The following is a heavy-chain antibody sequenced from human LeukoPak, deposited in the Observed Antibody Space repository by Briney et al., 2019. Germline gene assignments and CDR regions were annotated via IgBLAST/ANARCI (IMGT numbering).Heavy chain of an antibody. CDR3: ARGGNYYDSSGYYYFDY. V-gene: IGHV4-59*01. CDR1: GGSMSSYY. Sequence: SETLSLTRTVSGGSMSSYYWSWIRQPPGKGLEWIGYIYYSGSTNYNPSLKSRVTISVDTSKNQFSLKLSSVTAADTAVYYCARGGNYYDSSGYYYFDYWGQGTLVTVSS. D-gene: IGHD3-22*01. CDR2: IYYSGST. J-gene: IGHJ4*02.